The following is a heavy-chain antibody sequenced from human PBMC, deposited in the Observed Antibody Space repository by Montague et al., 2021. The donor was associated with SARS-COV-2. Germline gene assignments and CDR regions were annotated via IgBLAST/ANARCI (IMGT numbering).Heavy chain of an antibody. Sequence: SETLSLTCTVSGVVVLRRRSEEHTSELQSHHELVCCLLLEKNTNYNPSLKSRVTISVDTSKNQLSLRLRSVTAADTAVYYCVRVGVSNWYSFFDYWGQGTLVTVSS. CDR2: LLLEKNT. J-gene: IGHJ4*02. CDR3: VRVGVSNWYSFFDY. V-gene: IGHV4-61*10. CDR1: GVVVLRRRS. D-gene: IGHD6-13*01.